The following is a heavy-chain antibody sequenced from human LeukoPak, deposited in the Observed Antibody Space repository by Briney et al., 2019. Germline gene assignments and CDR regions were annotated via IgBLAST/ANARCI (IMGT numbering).Heavy chain of an antibody. D-gene: IGHD3-9*01. J-gene: IGHJ4*02. V-gene: IGHV3-23*01. Sequence: PGGSLRLSCAASGFTFSNYAMSWVRQAPGKGLEWVSAITGGGSGIYYADSMKSRFTISRDNSKNTLYLQINSLRAEDTAVYYCAKWGDYDVLTGYYVSDCWGQGTLVTVSS. CDR1: GFTFSNYA. CDR3: AKWGDYDVLTGYYVSDC. CDR2: ITGGGSGI.